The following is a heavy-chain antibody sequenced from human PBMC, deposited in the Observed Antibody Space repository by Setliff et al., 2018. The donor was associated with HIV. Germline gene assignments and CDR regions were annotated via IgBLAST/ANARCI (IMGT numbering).Heavy chain of an antibody. V-gene: IGHV4-31*03. D-gene: IGHD3-16*01. CDR2: INYKGST. Sequence: SETLSLTCTGSGDSMNSGNYYWTWTRHHTGKGREWIGYINYKGSTNYNPSLKSRVIISVDSSKNQFFLKLTSVTAADTAMYYCARVSHDRLGAFDIWGQGKTVTVSS. J-gene: IGHJ3*02. CDR3: ARVSHDRLGAFDI. CDR1: GDSMNSGNYY.